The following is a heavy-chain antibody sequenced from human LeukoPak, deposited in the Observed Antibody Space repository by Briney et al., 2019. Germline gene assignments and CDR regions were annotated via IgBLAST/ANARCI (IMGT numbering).Heavy chain of an antibody. J-gene: IGHJ4*02. Sequence: ASVKVSCNASGGTFSSYAISWVRHGPGPGHEWMGRIIPIFGIANYAQKFQGRVTITADKSTSTAYMELSSLRSEDTAVYYCARDSSGITGTNLDYWGQGTLVTVSS. CDR2: IIPIFGIA. CDR3: ARDSSGITGTNLDY. CDR1: GGTFSSYA. D-gene: IGHD1-20*01. V-gene: IGHV1-69*04.